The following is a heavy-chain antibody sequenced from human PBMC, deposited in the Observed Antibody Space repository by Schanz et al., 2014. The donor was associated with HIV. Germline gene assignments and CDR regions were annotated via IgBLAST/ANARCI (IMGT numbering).Heavy chain of an antibody. V-gene: IGHV3-30*03. CDR2: ISYDGSSK. D-gene: IGHD6-13*01. J-gene: IGHJ5*02. CDR3: ASRGGSSWYENWFDP. Sequence: QVQLVESGGGVVQPGRSLRLSCAAVSGFTFSAYGMHWVRQAPGQGLEWVAVISYDGSSKYYADSVKGRFTISRDNSKNTLYLQMNSLRVEDTAVYYCASRGGSSWYENWFDPWGQGTLVTVSS. CDR1: GFTFSAYG.